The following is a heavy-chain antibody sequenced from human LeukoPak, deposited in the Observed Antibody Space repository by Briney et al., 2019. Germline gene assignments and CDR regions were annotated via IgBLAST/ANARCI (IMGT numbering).Heavy chain of an antibody. CDR3: ARVLERRGYYYYYYMDV. V-gene: IGHV3-48*01. CDR2: TSSSSSTI. J-gene: IGHJ6*03. Sequence: GGSLRLSCAASGFTFSSYSMNWVRQAPGKGLEWVSYTSSSSSTIYYADSVKGRFTISRDNAKNSLYLQMNSLRAEDTAVYYCARVLERRGYYYYYYMDVWGKGTTVTVSS. D-gene: IGHD1-1*01. CDR1: GFTFSSYS.